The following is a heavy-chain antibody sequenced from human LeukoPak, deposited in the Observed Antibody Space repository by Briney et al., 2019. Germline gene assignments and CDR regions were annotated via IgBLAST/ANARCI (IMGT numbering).Heavy chain of an antibody. CDR3: ARALGYDYGDYGPDSHDVFDI. D-gene: IGHD4-17*01. CDR2: ISYDGSNK. J-gene: IGHJ3*02. Sequence: GGSLRLSCAASGFTFSSYAMHWVRQAPGKGLEWVAVISYDGSNKYYADSVKGRFTISRDNSKNTLYLQMNSLRAEDTAVFYCARALGYDYGDYGPDSHDVFDIWGQGTMVTVSS. CDR1: GFTFSSYA. V-gene: IGHV3-30-3*01.